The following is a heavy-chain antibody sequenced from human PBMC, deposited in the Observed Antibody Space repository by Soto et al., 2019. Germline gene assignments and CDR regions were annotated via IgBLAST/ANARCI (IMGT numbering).Heavy chain of an antibody. CDR1: GDSVSSNSAA. Sequence: SQTLSITCAISGDSVSSNSAAWNWIRQSPSRGLEWLGRTYYRSKWYNDYAVSVKSRITIKPGTSKNQFSLQLNSVTPEDTAVNYWARDHRQIAARPGNGFDPWGQGTLVTVSS. D-gene: IGHD6-6*01. CDR2: TYYRSKWYN. V-gene: IGHV6-1*01. CDR3: ARDHRQIAARPGNGFDP. J-gene: IGHJ5*02.